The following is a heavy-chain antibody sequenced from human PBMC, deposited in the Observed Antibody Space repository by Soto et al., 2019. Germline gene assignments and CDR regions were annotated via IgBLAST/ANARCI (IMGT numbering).Heavy chain of an antibody. Sequence: QVQLVQSGAAVKKPGSSVKVSCKASGGTFSSYAISWVRQAPGQGLEWMGGIIPIFGTANYAQKFQGRVTITADESTSTAYMERSSLRSEDTAVYYCARGMIAAAGYYYYGMDVWGQGTTVTVSS. V-gene: IGHV1-69*01. J-gene: IGHJ6*02. CDR3: ARGMIAAAGYYYYGMDV. CDR2: IIPIFGTA. CDR1: GGTFSSYA. D-gene: IGHD6-13*01.